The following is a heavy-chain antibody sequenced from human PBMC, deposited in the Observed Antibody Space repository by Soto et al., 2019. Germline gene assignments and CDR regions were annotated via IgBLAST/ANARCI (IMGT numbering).Heavy chain of an antibody. J-gene: IGHJ5*02. CDR3: ARGGGYCTPTSCAIDP. Sequence: EVQLLESGGGLVQPGGSLRLSCVASRFSFSSYEMSWVRQAAGKGLEWVSRVSLTGDRTNYAGSVKGRFTVSRDNFKNTLYLERDSLRPEDTAIYYCARGGGYCTPTSCAIDPWGRGTPVTVSS. D-gene: IGHD2-8*01. V-gene: IGHV3-23*01. CDR2: VSLTGDRT. CDR1: RFSFSSYE.